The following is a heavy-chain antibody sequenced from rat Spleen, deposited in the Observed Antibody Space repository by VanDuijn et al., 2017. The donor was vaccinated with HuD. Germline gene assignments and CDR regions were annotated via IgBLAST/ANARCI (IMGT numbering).Heavy chain of an antibody. Sequence: EVQLAESGGGLVQPGRSLKLSCAASGFTFSDYYMAWVRQAPTKGLEWVASISYDGGSTCYRDSLKGRFTISRDNAKSSLYLLMDSLRSEDTATYYCTTDPRYYYSSYMNAWGQGASVTVSS. J-gene: IGHJ4*01. CDR2: ISYDGGST. V-gene: IGHV5-20*01. CDR1: GFTFSDYY. CDR3: TTDPRYYYSSYMNA. D-gene: IGHD1-2*01.